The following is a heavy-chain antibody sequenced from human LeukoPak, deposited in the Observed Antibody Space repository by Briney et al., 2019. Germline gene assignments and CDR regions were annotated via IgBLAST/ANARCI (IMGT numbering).Heavy chain of an antibody. D-gene: IGHD5-24*01. Sequence: GASVKVSCKASGYTLTGYYMHWVRQAPGQGLEWMGWINPNSGGTNYAQKFQGRVTMTRDTSISTAYMELSRLRSDDTAVYYCARVVEMATIDAFDIWGQGTMVTVSS. V-gene: IGHV1-2*02. CDR1: GYTLTGYY. CDR2: INPNSGGT. J-gene: IGHJ3*02. CDR3: ARVVEMATIDAFDI.